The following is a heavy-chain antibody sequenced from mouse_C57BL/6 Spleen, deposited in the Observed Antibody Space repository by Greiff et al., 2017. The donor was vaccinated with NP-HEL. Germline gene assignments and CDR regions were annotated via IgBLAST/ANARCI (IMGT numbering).Heavy chain of an antibody. CDR3: AREGVVPFDY. Sequence: EVMLVESEGGLVQPGSSMKLSCTASGFTFSDYYMAWVRQVPEKGLEWVANINYDGSSTYYLDSLKSRFIISRDNAKNILYLQMSSLKSEDTATYYCAREGVVPFDYWGQGTTLTVSS. D-gene: IGHD1-1*01. CDR1: GFTFSDYY. CDR2: INYDGSST. V-gene: IGHV5-16*01. J-gene: IGHJ2*01.